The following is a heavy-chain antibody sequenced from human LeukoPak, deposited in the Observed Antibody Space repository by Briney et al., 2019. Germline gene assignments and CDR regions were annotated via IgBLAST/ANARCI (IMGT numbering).Heavy chain of an antibody. Sequence: SETLSLTCTVSGGSISSGDYYWSWIRQPPGKGLEWIGYIYYSGSTYYNPSLKSRVTISVDTSKIQFSLKLSSVTAADTAVYYCARNYYDSSGYYSDYWGQGTLVTVSS. CDR3: ARNYYDSSGYYSDY. V-gene: IGHV4-30-4*01. CDR1: GGSISSGDYY. J-gene: IGHJ4*02. D-gene: IGHD3-22*01. CDR2: IYYSGST.